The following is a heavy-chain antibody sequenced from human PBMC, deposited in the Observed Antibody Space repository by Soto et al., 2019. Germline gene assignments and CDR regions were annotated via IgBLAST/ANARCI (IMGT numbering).Heavy chain of an antibody. CDR1: GFSLGDYG. J-gene: IGHJ4*02. D-gene: IGHD1-1*01. CDR3: TSVGGFYKMDY. CDR2: IRREVDGGTT. V-gene: IGHV3-49*04. Sequence: GGSLRLSCTASGFSLGDYGVSWVRQAPGKGLEWVGFIRREVDGGTTEYTASVKGRFVLSRDDSDNIAYLQMYSVKTEDTAVYYCTSVGGFYKMDYWGQGTPVTVSS.